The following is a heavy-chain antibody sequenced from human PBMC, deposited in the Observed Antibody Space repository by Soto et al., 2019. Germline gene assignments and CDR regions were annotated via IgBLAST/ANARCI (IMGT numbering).Heavy chain of an antibody. V-gene: IGHV4-34*01. CDR3: ARSTPKSSTLFDY. J-gene: IGHJ4*02. Sequence: LSLTCAVYGGSFSGYYWSWIRQSPGKGLEWIGEINHSGNSNYNPSLKSRVTISVDTSKNQLSLKVTSVTAADTAVYYCARSTPKSSTLFDYWGQGTLVTVSS. CDR2: INHSGNS. D-gene: IGHD6-6*01. CDR1: GGSFSGYY.